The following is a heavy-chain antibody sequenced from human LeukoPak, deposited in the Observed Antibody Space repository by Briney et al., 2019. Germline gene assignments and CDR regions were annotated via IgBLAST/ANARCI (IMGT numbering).Heavy chain of an antibody. V-gene: IGHV3-7*01. CDR2: IKQDGSEK. CDR3: ARAGFTMVRGVVYYFDY. CDR1: GFTFSSYW. J-gene: IGHJ4*02. Sequence: GGSLRLSCAASGFTFSSYWMSWVRQAPGKGLEWVANIKQDGSEKYYVDSVKGRFTISRDNAKNSLYLQMNSLRAEDTAVYYCARAGFTMVRGVVYYFDYWGQGTLVTVSS. D-gene: IGHD3-10*01.